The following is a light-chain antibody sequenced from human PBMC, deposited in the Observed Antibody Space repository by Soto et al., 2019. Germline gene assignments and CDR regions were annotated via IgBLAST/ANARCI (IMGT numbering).Light chain of an antibody. CDR2: RNN. Sequence: QSVLTQPPSASGTPGQGVTISCSGSSSNIGSNYVYWYEHLPGTAPKLLIYRNNQRPSGVPDRFSGSKSGTSASLAISGLRSEDEADYYCAAWDDSLSANYVCGTGTKVTVL. CDR1: SSNIGSNY. J-gene: IGLJ1*01. CDR3: AAWDDSLSANYV. V-gene: IGLV1-47*01.